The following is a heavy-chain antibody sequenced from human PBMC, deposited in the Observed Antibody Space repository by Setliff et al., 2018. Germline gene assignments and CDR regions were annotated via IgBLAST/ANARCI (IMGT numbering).Heavy chain of an antibody. Sequence: ASVKVSCKASGYIFRDYYIHWVRQAPGQGLEWMGWINPNSGGREYAEAFQGRITMTGDTSIKTAFMELSGLTSDDAAVYYCAGPFDVGPYPRPIDGLDLWGQGTRVTVSS. D-gene: IGHD3-9*01. CDR2: INPNSGGR. V-gene: IGHV1-2*02. J-gene: IGHJ3*01. CDR1: GYIFRDYY. CDR3: AGPFDVGPYPRPIDGLDL.